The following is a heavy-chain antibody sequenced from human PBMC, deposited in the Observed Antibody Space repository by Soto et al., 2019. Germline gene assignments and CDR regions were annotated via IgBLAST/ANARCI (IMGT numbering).Heavy chain of an antibody. J-gene: IGHJ4*02. CDR3: AKLKPIAVAGTVPHYFDY. Sequence: GGSLRLSCAASGFTFSSYAMSWVRQAPGKGLEWVSAISGSGGSTYYADSVKGRFTISRDNSKNTLYLQMNSLRAEDTAVYYCAKLKPIAVAGTVPHYFDYWGQGTLVTVSS. CDR2: ISGSGGST. CDR1: GFTFSSYA. D-gene: IGHD6-19*01. V-gene: IGHV3-23*01.